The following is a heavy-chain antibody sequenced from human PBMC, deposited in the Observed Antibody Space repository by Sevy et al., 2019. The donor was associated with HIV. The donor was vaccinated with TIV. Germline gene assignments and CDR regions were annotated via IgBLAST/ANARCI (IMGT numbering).Heavy chain of an antibody. D-gene: IGHD2-15*01. V-gene: IGHV3-30-3*01. CDR2: ISYDGSNK. J-gene: IGHJ6*02. CDR1: GFTFSSYA. Sequence: GGSLRLSCAASGFTFSSYAMHWVRQAPGKGLEWVAVISYDGSNKYYADSVKGRFTISRNNSKKTSYLQMNSRRAEDTALYYCARVGASVSAFGGYCNGGSCYHSPLYGMDVWGQGTTVTVSS. CDR3: ARVGASVSAFGGYCNGGSCYHSPLYGMDV.